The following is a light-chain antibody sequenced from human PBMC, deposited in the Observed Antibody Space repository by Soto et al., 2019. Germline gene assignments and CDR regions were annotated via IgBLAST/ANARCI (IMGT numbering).Light chain of an antibody. CDR2: DNN. CDR3: ATWDSSLSAVV. Sequence: QAVVTQPPSVSAAPGQTVTISCSGSNSNIGNNYVSWYQQLPGTAPKLVIYDNNKRPSGSPDRFSGSKSGTSATLGITGLQTGDEADYFCATWDSSLSAVVFGGGTKLTVL. CDR1: NSNIGNNY. J-gene: IGLJ2*01. V-gene: IGLV1-51*01.